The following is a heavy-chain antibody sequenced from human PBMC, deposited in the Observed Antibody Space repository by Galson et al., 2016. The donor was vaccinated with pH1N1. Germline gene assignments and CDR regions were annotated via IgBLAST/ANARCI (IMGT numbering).Heavy chain of an antibody. J-gene: IGHJ4*02. Sequence: SLRLSCAASGFTFTNAWMSWVRQAPGKGLEWVGRIKSKTDGGTTDYAAPVEGRFTISRDDSKKMLYLQINNLKIEDTAVYYCSADVYDFWSVSGDYWGQGTLLTVSS. CDR2: IKSKTDGGTT. D-gene: IGHD3-3*01. CDR3: SADVYDFWSVSGDY. CDR1: GFTFTNAW. V-gene: IGHV3-15*01.